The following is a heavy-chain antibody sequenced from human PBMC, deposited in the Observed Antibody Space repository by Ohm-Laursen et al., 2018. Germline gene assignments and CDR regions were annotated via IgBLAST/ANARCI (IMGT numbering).Heavy chain of an antibody. CDR2: INHSGST. CDR1: GDSLSSGPED. CDR3: ARNSTAPDY. J-gene: IGHJ4*02. Sequence: SETLSLTCTVSGDSLSSGPEDWSWIRQPPGKGLEWIGEINHSGSTNYNPSLKSRVTISVDTSKNQFSLKLSSVTAADTAVYYCARNSTAPDYWGQGTLVTVSS. V-gene: IGHV4-34*01. D-gene: IGHD5-18*01.